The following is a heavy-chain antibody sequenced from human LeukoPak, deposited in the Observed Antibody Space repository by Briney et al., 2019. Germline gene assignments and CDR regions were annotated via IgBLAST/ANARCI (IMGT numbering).Heavy chain of an antibody. CDR3: ARMYGSSWSAPDY. CDR2: INAGTGNT. V-gene: IGHV1-3*01. Sequence: PLASVKVSCKASGYTFTSYAMHWVRQAPGQRLEWMGWINAGTGNTKYSQKFQGRVTITRDTSASTAYMELSSLRSEDTAVYYCARMYGSSWSAPDYWGQGTLVTVSS. J-gene: IGHJ4*02. D-gene: IGHD6-13*01. CDR1: GYTFTSYA.